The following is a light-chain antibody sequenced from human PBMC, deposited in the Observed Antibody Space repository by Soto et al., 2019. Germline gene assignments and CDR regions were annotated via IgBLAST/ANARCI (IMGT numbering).Light chain of an antibody. CDR1: QSVSSY. Sequence: EIVLTQSPATMSLSPGERAALSCRASQSVSSYFAWYQQKPGQAPRLLIYDASKRATGIPARFSGSGSGTDFTLTISSLEPEDFAVYYCQQRSNWPSTFGGGTKVEIK. CDR3: QQRSNWPST. V-gene: IGKV3-11*01. J-gene: IGKJ4*01. CDR2: DAS.